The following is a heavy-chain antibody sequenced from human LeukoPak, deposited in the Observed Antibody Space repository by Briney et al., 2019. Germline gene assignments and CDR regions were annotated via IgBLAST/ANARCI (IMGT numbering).Heavy chain of an antibody. CDR1: GGSISSSSYY. CDR2: IYYSGST. D-gene: IGHD3-9*01. J-gene: IGHJ4*02. V-gene: IGHV4-39*07. CDR3: AVYYDILTGPDY. Sequence: SETLSLTCTVSGGSISSSSYYWGWLRQPPGKGLEWIGSIYYSGSTYYNPSLKSRVTISVDTSKNQFSLKLSSVTAADTAVYYCAVYYDILTGPDYWGQGTLVTVSS.